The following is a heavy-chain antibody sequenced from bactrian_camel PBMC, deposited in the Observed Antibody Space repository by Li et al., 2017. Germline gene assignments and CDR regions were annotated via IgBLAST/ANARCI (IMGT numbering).Heavy chain of an antibody. J-gene: IGHJ6*01. CDR1: GYTRNSYC. D-gene: IGHD2*01. CDR3: AGSWDVSAKWALESMTRPDFGY. CDR2: IYIGGDGGEPT. V-gene: IGHV3-3*01. Sequence: QVQLVESGGGSVQAGGTLGLSCRLSGYTRNSYCMGWFRQAEGKARKGVASIYIGGDGGEPTWYADSVKGRFTIIMNNAQNTVWLRMNSLLPEDTAVYHCAGSWDVSAKWALESMTRPDFGYWGQGTQVTVS.